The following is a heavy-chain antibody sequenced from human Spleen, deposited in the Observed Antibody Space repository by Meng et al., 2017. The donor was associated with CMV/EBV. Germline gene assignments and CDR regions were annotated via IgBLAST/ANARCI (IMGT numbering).Heavy chain of an antibody. V-gene: IGHV4-4*02. CDR3: ARVREHTSLGKYWFDP. CDR2: VDHTAPT. Sequence: SGASNTTTSWLTSFRQPPVNALEQVCEVDHTAPTNSTPSLKCRLSLSLDTSKNHHFLMMTAVTAEDTAIYYCARVREHTSLGKYWFDPWGQGTLVTVSS. CDR1: GASNTTTSW. J-gene: IGHJ5*02. D-gene: IGHD3-16*01.